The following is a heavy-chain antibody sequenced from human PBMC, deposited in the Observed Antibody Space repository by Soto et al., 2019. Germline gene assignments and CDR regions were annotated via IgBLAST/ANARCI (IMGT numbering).Heavy chain of an antibody. D-gene: IGHD3-10*01. Sequence: GGSLRLSCAASGFTFSSYAMSWVRQAPGKGLEWVSAISGSGGSTYYADSVKGRFTISRDNSKNTLYLQMNSLRAEDTAVYYCAKDSLLWFGELSWFDPWGQGTLVTVSS. CDR3: AKDSLLWFGELSWFDP. CDR1: GFTFSSYA. CDR2: ISGSGGST. J-gene: IGHJ5*02. V-gene: IGHV3-23*01.